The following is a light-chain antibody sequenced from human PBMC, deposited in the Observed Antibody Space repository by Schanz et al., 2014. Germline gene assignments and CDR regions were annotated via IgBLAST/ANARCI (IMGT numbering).Light chain of an antibody. V-gene: IGLV2-8*01. J-gene: IGLJ2*01. Sequence: QSALTQPPSASGSPGQSVTISCTATSDVVEGYNFVSWYQQHPGRAPKLLIYEVRQRPSGVSDRFSGSKSGYTASLTVSGLQADDEADYYCSSYGGRVGYVIFGGGTKLTVL. CDR2: EVR. CDR3: SSYGGRVGYVI. CDR1: SDVVEGYNF.